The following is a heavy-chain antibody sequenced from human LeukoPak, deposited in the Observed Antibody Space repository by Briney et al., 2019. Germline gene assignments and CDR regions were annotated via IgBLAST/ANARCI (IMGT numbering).Heavy chain of an antibody. CDR2: IYSGGTT. CDR3: ARGMAISTRYYFDD. V-gene: IGHV3-66*01. D-gene: IGHD2-2*01. J-gene: IGHJ4*02. Sequence: GGSLRLSCVASGFTVSSNCMSWVRQAPGKGLQWISIIYSGGTTYYTDSVEGRFTISRDSSKNILYLQMTSLGTEDTAVYFCARGMAISTRYYFDDWGQGTLVTVSS. CDR1: GFTVSSNC.